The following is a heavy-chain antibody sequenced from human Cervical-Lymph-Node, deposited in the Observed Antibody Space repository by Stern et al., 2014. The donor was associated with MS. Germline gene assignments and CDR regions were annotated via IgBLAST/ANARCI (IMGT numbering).Heavy chain of an antibody. CDR2: MNPDGGTT. J-gene: IGHJ3*02. V-gene: IGHV1-8*01. CDR3: ARGGRGAFDI. Sequence: QLVQSGAEAKKPGASVKVTCKTSGYRFTTYDFNWVRQAPGQGLEWMGWMNPDGGTTGDAPKFKGRVTLTTTTSLKTTSMELRSLRPDDTAVYYCARGGRGAFDIWGQGAMITVSS. CDR1: GYRFTTYD. D-gene: IGHD1-14*01.